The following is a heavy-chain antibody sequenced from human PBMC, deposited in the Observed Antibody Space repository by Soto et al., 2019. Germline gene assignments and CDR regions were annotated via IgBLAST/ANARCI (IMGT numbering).Heavy chain of an antibody. CDR2: IIPIFGTA. J-gene: IGHJ4*02. Sequence: SVKVSCKASGGTFSSYAISWVRQAPGQGLEWMGGIIPIFGTANYAQKFQGRVTITADESTSTAYMELSSLRSEDTAVYYCARGSIHHFLSGSHHYYFDYWGQGTLVTVSS. D-gene: IGHD3-3*02. V-gene: IGHV1-69*13. CDR3: ARGSIHHFLSGSHHYYFDY. CDR1: GGTFSSYA.